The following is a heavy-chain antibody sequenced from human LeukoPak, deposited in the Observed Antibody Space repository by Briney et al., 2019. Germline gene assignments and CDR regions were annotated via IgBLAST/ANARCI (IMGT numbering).Heavy chain of an antibody. V-gene: IGHV4-34*01. Sequence: KAGGSLRLSCAASGFTFSSYSMNWVRQPPGKGLEWIGEVNHSGSTNYNPSLKSRVTISVDTSKNQFSLKLSSVTAADTAVYYCARGSNIVVVVAINYYYGMDVWGQGTTVTVSS. CDR3: ARGSNIVVVVAINYYYGMDV. CDR2: VNHSGST. D-gene: IGHD2-15*01. CDR1: GFTFSSYS. J-gene: IGHJ6*02.